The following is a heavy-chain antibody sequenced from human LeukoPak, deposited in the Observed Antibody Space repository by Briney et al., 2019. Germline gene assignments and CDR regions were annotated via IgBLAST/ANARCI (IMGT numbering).Heavy chain of an antibody. CDR1: GFTFSSYA. D-gene: IGHD3-3*01. V-gene: IGHV3-23*01. CDR2: ISGSGGST. CDR3: AGEHHYDFWSGYFSPYFDY. J-gene: IGHJ4*02. Sequence: GGSLRLSCAASGFTFSSYAMSWVRQAPGKGLEWVSAISGSGGSTYYADSVKGRFTISRDNSKNTLYLQMNSLRAEDTAVYYCAGEHHYDFWSGYFSPYFDYWGQGTLVTVSS.